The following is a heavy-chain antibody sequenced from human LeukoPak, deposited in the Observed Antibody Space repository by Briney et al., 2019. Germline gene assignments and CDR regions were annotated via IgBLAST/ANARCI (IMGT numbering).Heavy chain of an antibody. CDR2: IYYIGST. Sequence: SETLSLTCTVSGVSISSYYWSWLRQPPGKGLEWIGYIYYIGSTNYNPSLESRATISLDTSKNQFSLRLSSVTAADTAVYYCASRGYNNGNGPFDCWGQGTLVTVSS. CDR1: GVSISSYY. V-gene: IGHV4-59*01. CDR3: ASRGYNNGNGPFDC. J-gene: IGHJ4*02. D-gene: IGHD5-18*01.